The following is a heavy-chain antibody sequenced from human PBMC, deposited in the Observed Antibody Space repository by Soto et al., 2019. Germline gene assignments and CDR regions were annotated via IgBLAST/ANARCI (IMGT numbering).Heavy chain of an antibody. Sequence: QVQLVESGGGVVQPGRSLRLSCAASGFTFSSYGMHWVRQAPGKGLEWVAVIWYHGSNKYYADSVKGGFTISRDNSKNRLFQQMNREGFEHTAVHESARRHTICGVEVACDMWGRGTMVTVSS. CDR1: GFTFSSYG. CDR3: ARRHTICGVEVACDM. D-gene: IGHD3-3*01. CDR2: IWYHGSNK. V-gene: IGHV3-33*01. J-gene: IGHJ3*02.